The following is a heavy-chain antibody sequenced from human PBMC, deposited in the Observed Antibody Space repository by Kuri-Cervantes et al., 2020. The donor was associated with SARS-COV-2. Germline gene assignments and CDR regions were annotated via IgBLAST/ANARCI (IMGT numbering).Heavy chain of an antibody. CDR2: ISSSSSYI. Sequence: GGSLRLSCAASGFTFSSYSINWVRQAPGKGLEWVSSISSSSSYIYYADSVRGPFTISRDNAKNSLSLQMNSLRVGDMAVYYCAREYTSSSPFESWGQGTLVTVSS. D-gene: IGHD6-6*01. CDR3: AREYTSSSPFES. CDR1: GFTFSSYS. V-gene: IGHV3-21*06. J-gene: IGHJ4*02.